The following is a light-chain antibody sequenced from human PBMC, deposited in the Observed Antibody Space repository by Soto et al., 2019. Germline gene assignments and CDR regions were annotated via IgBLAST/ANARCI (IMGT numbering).Light chain of an antibody. V-gene: IGKV3-20*01. CDR3: QQYGPCPMYT. CDR2: ATS. Sequence: EIVLTQSPGTLSLSPGEGATLSCRTSQSVSSRDLAWYQQKRGQAPRLLIYATSRRAANIPDRFSGSGSGTDFTLTISRLEPEDFAVYYCQQYGPCPMYTFGQGTRLEIK. CDR1: QSVSSRD. J-gene: IGKJ2*01.